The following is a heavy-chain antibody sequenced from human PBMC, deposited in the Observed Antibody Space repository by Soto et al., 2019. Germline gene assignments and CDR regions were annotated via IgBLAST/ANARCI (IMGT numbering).Heavy chain of an antibody. V-gene: IGHV4-38-2*01. CDR2: IYHSGST. Sequence: AVADDSSVNLLYLRCIKQTTGKGLEWIGSIYHSGSTYYNPSLKSRVTISVDTSKNQFSLKLSSVTAADSAVYYCARQTKLPHGFDIRAEGIM. CDR1: DDSSVNLLY. J-gene: IGHJ3*02. CDR3: ARQTKLPHGFDI. D-gene: IGHD2-15*01.